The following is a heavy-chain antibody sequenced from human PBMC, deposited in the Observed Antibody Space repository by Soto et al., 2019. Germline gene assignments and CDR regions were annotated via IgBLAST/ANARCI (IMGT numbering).Heavy chain of an antibody. CDR1: GGSFRGYY. CDR2: INHSGST. J-gene: IGHJ3*02. CDR3: ARGAKQLRYFDWSSRCCAFDI. D-gene: IGHD3-9*01. Sequence: QVQLQQWGAGLLKPSETLSLTCAVYGGSFRGYYWSWIRQPPGKGLEWIGEINHSGSTNYNPSLKSRVTISVDTSTNKFSLKLSSVTSADTAVYYCARGAKQLRYFDWSSRCCAFDIWGQGTMVTVSS. V-gene: IGHV4-34*01.